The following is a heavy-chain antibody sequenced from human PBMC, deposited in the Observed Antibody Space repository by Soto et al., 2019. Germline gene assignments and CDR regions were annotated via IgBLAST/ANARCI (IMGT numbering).Heavy chain of an antibody. D-gene: IGHD3-10*01. Sequence: SETLSLTCTVSGGSISSYYWWCIRQPPGKELEWIGDIYYSGSTNYNPSLKSRVTISVDKSKNQFSLKLSSVTAADTAVYYCASRYYYGSGSASFGYWGQETLVTVSS. CDR2: IYYSGST. V-gene: IGHV4-59*12. J-gene: IGHJ4*02. CDR1: GGSISSYY. CDR3: ASRYYYGSGSASFGY.